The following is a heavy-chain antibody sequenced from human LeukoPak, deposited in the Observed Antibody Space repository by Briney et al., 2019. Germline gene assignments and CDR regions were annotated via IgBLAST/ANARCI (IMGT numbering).Heavy chain of an antibody. CDR1: GFTFSNYW. D-gene: IGHD2-15*01. Sequence: PGGSLRLSCAASGFTFSNYWMSWVRQAPGKGLEWVANIKQDGSEKYYVDSVKGRFTISRDNAKNSLYLQMNSLRAEDTAVYYCAREGYCSGGICAFDYWGQGTLVTVSS. J-gene: IGHJ4*02. V-gene: IGHV3-7*01. CDR2: IKQDGSEK. CDR3: AREGYCSGGICAFDY.